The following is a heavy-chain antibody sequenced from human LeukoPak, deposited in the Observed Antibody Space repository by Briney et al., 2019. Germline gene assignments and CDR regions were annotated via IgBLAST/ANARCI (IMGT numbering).Heavy chain of an antibody. J-gene: IGHJ3*02. D-gene: IGHD5-18*01. CDR1: GGSISSYY. Sequence: SETLSLTCTVSGGSISSYYWSWIRQPPGKGLEWIGYICYSGSTNYSPSLKSRVTISVDTSKNQFSLKLSSVTAADTAVYYCARSEYSYGADAFDIWGQGTMVTVSS. CDR2: ICYSGST. CDR3: ARSEYSYGADAFDI. V-gene: IGHV4-59*01.